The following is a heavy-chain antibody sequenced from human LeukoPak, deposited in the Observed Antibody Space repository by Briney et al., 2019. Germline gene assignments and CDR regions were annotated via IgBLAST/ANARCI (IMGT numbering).Heavy chain of an antibody. D-gene: IGHD1-26*01. CDR1: GGSISSYY. Sequence: SETLSLTCTVSGGSISSYYWSWIRQPPGKGLEWIGYIYYSGSTNYNPSLKSRVTISVDTSKNQFSLKLSSVTAADTAVYYCARDTELLPTFDYWGQGTLVTVSS. V-gene: IGHV4-59*12. CDR2: IYYSGST. CDR3: ARDTELLPTFDY. J-gene: IGHJ4*02.